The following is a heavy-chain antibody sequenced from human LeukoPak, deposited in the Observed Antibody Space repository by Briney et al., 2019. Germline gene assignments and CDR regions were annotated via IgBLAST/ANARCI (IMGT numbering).Heavy chain of an antibody. J-gene: IGHJ4*02. CDR1: GFTFSSYA. CDR2: VSGSGGST. CDR3: AKDGGGIVVVPAATFDY. Sequence: SGGSLRLSCAASGFTFSSYAMSWVRQAPGKGLEWVSAVSGSGGSTYYADSVKGRFTISRDNSKNTLYLQMNSLRAEDTAVYYCAKDGGGIVVVPAATFDYWGQGTLVTVSS. V-gene: IGHV3-23*01. D-gene: IGHD2-2*01.